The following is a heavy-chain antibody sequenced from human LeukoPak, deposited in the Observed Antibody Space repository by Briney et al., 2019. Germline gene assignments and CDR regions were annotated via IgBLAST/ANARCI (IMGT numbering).Heavy chain of an antibody. CDR2: ISSKAYGGTT. J-gene: IGHJ4*02. V-gene: IGHV3-49*04. D-gene: IGHD6-13*01. CDR3: TRDGNGYSSSWYRY. Sequence: GGSLRLSCTASGFTFGDYAMSWVRQAPGKGLEWVGFISSKAYGGTTEYAASVKGRFTISRDDSKSIAYLQMNSLKTEDTAVYYCTRDGNGYSSSWYRYWGQGTLVTVSS. CDR1: GFTFGDYA.